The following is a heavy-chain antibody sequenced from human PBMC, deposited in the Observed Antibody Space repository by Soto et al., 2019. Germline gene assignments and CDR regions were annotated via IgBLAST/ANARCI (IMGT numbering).Heavy chain of an antibody. D-gene: IGHD1-26*01. V-gene: IGHV4-4*07. CDR3: ARMRAGLLPHHYYYYGMDV. CDR2: IYTSGST. Sequence: SETLSLTCTVSGGSISSYYWSWIRQPAGKGLEWIGRIYTSGSTNYNPSLKSRVTMSVDTSKNQFSLKLSSVTAADTAVYYCARMRAGLLPHHYYYYGMDVWGQGTTVTVSS. CDR1: GGSISSYY. J-gene: IGHJ6*02.